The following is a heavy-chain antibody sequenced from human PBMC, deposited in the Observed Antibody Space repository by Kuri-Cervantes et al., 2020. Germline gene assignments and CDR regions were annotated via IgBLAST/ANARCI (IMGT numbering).Heavy chain of an antibody. J-gene: IGHJ4*02. CDR3: ASSWGDYRRFDY. D-gene: IGHD2-15*01. CDR2: TWYDGSNK. V-gene: IGHV3-33*01. CDR1: GFTFSDYG. Sequence: GESLKISCVASGFTFSDYGMHWVRQAPGKGLEWVAVTWYDGSNKYYADSVKGRFAISRDNSKNTLYLQMNSLSPEDTAFYYCASSWGDYRRFDYWGQGTLVTVSS.